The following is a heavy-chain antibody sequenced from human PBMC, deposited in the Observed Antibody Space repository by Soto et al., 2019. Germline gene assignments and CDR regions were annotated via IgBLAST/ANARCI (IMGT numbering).Heavy chain of an antibody. Sequence: QVQLVESGGGLVQPGRSLRLSCAASGFTFSSYGMHWVRQAPGKGLEWVSVISYGGSNKYYADSVKGRFTISRDNSKNTRYLQMNSLRAEDTAVYYCAKAGMVLMVYATEFDYWGQGTLVTVSS. CDR3: AKAGMVLMVYATEFDY. J-gene: IGHJ4*02. CDR2: ISYGGSNK. D-gene: IGHD2-8*01. CDR1: GFTFSSYG. V-gene: IGHV3-30*18.